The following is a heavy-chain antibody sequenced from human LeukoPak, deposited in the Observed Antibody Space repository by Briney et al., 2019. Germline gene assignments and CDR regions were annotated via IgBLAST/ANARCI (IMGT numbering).Heavy chain of an antibody. CDR1: GGSFSDSS. CDR2: IAHRRDT. J-gene: IGHJ4*02. V-gene: IGHV4-34*01. CDR3: AIVNFVPLSHFDS. D-gene: IGHD1-1*01. Sequence: PSETLSLTCAVYGGSFSDSSWGWIRQPPGEGLEWIGDIAHRRDTNYNPSLKSRVTIAIDTSNNQISLKLRSVTAADTAVYYCAIVNFVPLSHFDSWGQGTLVTVSS.